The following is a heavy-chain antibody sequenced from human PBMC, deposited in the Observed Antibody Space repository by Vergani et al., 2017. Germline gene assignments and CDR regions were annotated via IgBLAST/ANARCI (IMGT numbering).Heavy chain of an antibody. CDR3: AKGRNADFGDDNYYMDV. J-gene: IGHJ6*03. CDR1: GFTFSSYG. V-gene: IGHV3-30*18. CDR2: ISYDGSNK. Sequence: QVQLVESGGGVVQPGRSLRLSCAASGFTFSSYGMHWVRQAPGKGLEWVAVISYDGSNKYYADSVKGRFTISRDNSKKTLYLQMNSLRAEDTAVYYCAKGRNADFGDDNYYMDVWGKGCTVTVYS. D-gene: IGHD3-10*01.